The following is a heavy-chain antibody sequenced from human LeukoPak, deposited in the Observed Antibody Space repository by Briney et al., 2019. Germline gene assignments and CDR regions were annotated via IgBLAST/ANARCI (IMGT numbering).Heavy chain of an antibody. CDR2: IIPIFGTA. Sequence: SVKVSCKASGGTFSSYAISWVRQAPGQGLEWMGGIIPIFGTANYAQKFQGRVTITADESTSTAYMELSSLRSEDTAVYYRARGFLRVSTYYYDSSGYYFDYWGQGTLVTVSS. CDR3: ARGFLRVSTYYYDSSGYYFDY. D-gene: IGHD3-22*01. V-gene: IGHV1-69*01. CDR1: GGTFSSYA. J-gene: IGHJ4*02.